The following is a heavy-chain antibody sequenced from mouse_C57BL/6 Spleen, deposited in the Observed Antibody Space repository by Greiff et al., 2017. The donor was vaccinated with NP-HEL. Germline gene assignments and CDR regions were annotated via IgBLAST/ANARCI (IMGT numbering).Heavy chain of an antibody. J-gene: IGHJ2*01. V-gene: IGHV1-78*01. D-gene: IGHD2-3*01. Sequence: VKLMESDAELVKPGASVKISCKVSGYTFTDHTIHWMKQRPEQGLEWIGYIYPRDGSTKYNEKFKGKATLTADKSSSTAYMQLNSLTSEDSAVYFCARDDGYSYYFDYWGQGTTLTVSS. CDR1: GYTFTDHT. CDR2: IYPRDGST. CDR3: ARDDGYSYYFDY.